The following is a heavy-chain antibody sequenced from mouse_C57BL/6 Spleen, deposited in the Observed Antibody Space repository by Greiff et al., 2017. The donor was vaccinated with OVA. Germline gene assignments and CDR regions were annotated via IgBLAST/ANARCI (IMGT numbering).Heavy chain of an antibody. J-gene: IGHJ1*03. CDR3: ARVLGRDWYFDV. D-gene: IGHD4-1*01. Sequence: EVKVVESEGGLVQPGSSMKLSCTASGFTFSDYYMAWVRQVPEKGLEWVANINYDGSSTYYLDSLKSRFIISRDNAKNILYLQMSSLKSEDTATYYCARVLGRDWYFDVWGTGTTVTVSS. CDR1: GFTFSDYY. V-gene: IGHV5-16*01. CDR2: INYDGSST.